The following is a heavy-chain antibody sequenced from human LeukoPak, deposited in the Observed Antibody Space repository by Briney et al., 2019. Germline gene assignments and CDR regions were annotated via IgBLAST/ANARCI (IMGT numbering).Heavy chain of an antibody. D-gene: IGHD6-6*01. CDR1: GGSISSGSYY. Sequence: PSETLSLTCTVSGGSISSGSYYWSWIRQPAGKGLEWIGRIYTSGSTNYNPSLKSRVTISVDTSKNQFSLKLSSVTAADTAVYYCARGVGSARRYYFDYWGQGTLVTVSS. CDR2: IYTSGST. V-gene: IGHV4-61*02. J-gene: IGHJ4*02. CDR3: ARGVGSARRYYFDY.